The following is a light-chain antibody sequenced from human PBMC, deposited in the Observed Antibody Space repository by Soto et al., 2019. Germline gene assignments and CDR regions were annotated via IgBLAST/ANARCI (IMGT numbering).Light chain of an antibody. CDR1: QDITTY. Sequence: IQLTQSPSSLSASVGDRVTITCRTSQDITTYLAWYQQSPGKAPKLLIYAASSLQRGVPSRFSGSGSGTDFTLNLSSLRPEDVATYHCQQLNSYPVTLGEGTKVEVK. CDR3: QQLNSYPVT. J-gene: IGKJ1*01. V-gene: IGKV1-9*01. CDR2: AAS.